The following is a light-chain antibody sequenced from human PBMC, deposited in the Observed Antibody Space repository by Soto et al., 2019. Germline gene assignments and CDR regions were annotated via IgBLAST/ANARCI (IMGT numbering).Light chain of an antibody. V-gene: IGLV2-14*01. Sequence: QSALTQPASVSGSPGQSITISCTGTSSDIGAYNYVSWYQHHPGKAPKLIIYEVSRRPSGVSNRFSGSKSGNTASLTISGLQADDEADYYCTSYASSSTLVFGGGTKVTVL. CDR1: SSDIGAYNY. CDR2: EVS. J-gene: IGLJ3*02. CDR3: TSYASSSTLV.